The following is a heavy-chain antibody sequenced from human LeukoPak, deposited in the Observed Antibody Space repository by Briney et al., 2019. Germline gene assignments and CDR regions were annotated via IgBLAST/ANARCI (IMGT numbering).Heavy chain of an antibody. J-gene: IGHJ6*02. CDR1: GGSFSGYY. CDR3: ARGGSSPGYCSSTSCSRGLYYYYGMDV. V-gene: IGHV4-34*01. CDR2: INHSGST. Sequence: SETLSLTCAVYGGSFSGYYWSWIRQPPGKGLEWNGEINHSGSTNYNPSLKSRVTISVDTSKNQFSLKLSSVTAADTAVYYCARGGSSPGYCSSTSCSRGLYYYYGMDVWGQGTTVTVSS. D-gene: IGHD2-2*01.